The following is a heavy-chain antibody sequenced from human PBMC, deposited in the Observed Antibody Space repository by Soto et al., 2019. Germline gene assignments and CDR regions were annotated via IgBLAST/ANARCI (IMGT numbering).Heavy chain of an antibody. Sequence: QVQLVQSGAEVKKPGSSVKVSCKASGGTFSSYAIGWVRQAPGQGLEWMGGIIPIFGTANYARKFQGRVTITADESTSTAYMELSSLRSEDTAVYYCARDYDSSGYYYYFWGQGTMVTVSS. CDR2: IIPIFGTA. D-gene: IGHD3-22*01. J-gene: IGHJ3*01. CDR1: GGTFSSYA. CDR3: ARDYDSSGYYYYF. V-gene: IGHV1-69*01.